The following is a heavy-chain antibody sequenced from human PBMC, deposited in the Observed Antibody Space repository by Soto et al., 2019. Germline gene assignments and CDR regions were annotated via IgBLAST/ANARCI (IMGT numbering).Heavy chain of an antibody. J-gene: IGHJ6*02. Sequence: ASVKVSCKTSGFPFTNYFVHWVRQAPGQGLEWMGAINPGNRITNYALKFQGRVAMARDTSTNTVYLELSSLRSEDTAVYSCARDPNYYDFWAGSYYYHGMDVWGQGTTVTVSS. CDR1: GFPFTNYF. D-gene: IGHD3-22*01. V-gene: IGHV1-46*01. CDR2: INPGNRIT. CDR3: ARDPNYYDFWAGSYYYHGMDV.